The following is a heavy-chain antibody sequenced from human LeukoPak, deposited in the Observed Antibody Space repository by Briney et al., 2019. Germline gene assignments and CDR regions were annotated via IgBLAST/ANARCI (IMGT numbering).Heavy chain of an antibody. J-gene: IGHJ4*02. CDR1: GGSISSYY. V-gene: IGHV4-59*01. Sequence: PSETLSLTCTVSGGSISSYYWSWIRQPPGKGLEWIGYIYYSGSTNYNPSLKSRVTISVDTSKNQFSLKLSSVTAADTAVYYCAREGGYIPFDYWGQGTLVTVSS. CDR3: AREGGYIPFDY. D-gene: IGHD5-12*01. CDR2: IYYSGST.